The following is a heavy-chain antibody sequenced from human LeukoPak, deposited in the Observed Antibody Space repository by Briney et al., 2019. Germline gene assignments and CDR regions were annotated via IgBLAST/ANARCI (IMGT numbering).Heavy chain of an antibody. CDR1: GFTFSGYA. Sequence: PGGSLRLSCAASGFTFSGYAISWVRQAPGKGLEWLAVIYGGNSTYYAASVKGRFTISRDTSKNTLYLQMNSLTVEDTAVYYGAKGGYSGHEFDFWGQGALVTVSS. D-gene: IGHD5-12*01. CDR3: AKGGYSGHEFDF. CDR2: IYGGNST. J-gene: IGHJ5*01. V-gene: IGHV3-23*03.